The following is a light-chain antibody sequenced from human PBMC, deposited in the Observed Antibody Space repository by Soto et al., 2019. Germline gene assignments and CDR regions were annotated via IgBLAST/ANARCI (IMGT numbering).Light chain of an antibody. V-gene: IGKV1-39*01. Sequence: DIQMTQSPSSLSASVGDRVTITCRASQSIRSYLNWYQQKPGKAPKLLIYAASSLQSGVPSRFSGSGSGTDFTLNISSLQPEDFATYYCQQSYSTPTFGQGTKLEIK. CDR3: QQSYSTPT. CDR1: QSIRSY. CDR2: AAS. J-gene: IGKJ2*01.